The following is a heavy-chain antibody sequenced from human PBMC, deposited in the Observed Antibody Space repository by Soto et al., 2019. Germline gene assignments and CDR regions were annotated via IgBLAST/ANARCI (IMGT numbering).Heavy chain of an antibody. CDR2: INHSGST. CDR1: GGSFSGYY. V-gene: IGHV4-34*01. J-gene: IGHJ4*02. CDR3: ARGEVGVRGGFDY. Sequence: LSLTCAVYGGSFSGYYWTWIRQPPGTGLEWIGEINHSGSTNYNPSLKSRVTISVDTSKNQFSLKLSSVTAADTAVYYCARGEVGVRGGFDYWGQGTLVTVSS. D-gene: IGHD1-26*01.